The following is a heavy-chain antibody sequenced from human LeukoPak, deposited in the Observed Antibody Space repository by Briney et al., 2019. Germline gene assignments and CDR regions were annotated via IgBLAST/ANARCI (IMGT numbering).Heavy chain of an antibody. J-gene: IGHJ3*02. CDR3: ARETLVVVINGFDI. CDR1: GGSISSGDYY. Sequence: SQTLSLTCTVSGGSISSGDYYWSWIRQPPGKGLEWIGYIYYSGSTYYNPSLKSRVTISVDTSKNQFSLKLSSVTAADTAVYYCARETLVVVINGFDIWGQGTMVTVSS. V-gene: IGHV4-30-4*08. D-gene: IGHD3-22*01. CDR2: IYYSGST.